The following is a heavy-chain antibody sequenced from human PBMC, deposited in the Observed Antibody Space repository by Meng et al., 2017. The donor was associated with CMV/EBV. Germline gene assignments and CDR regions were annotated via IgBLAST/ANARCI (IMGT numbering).Heavy chain of an antibody. D-gene: IGHD4-17*01. CDR1: LTLSSDA. CDR3: AKSEPYYGDYVAPFDY. J-gene: IGHJ4*02. Sequence: LTLSSDAMSWVRQAPEKGLEWVSAISGSGGSTYYADSVKGRFTISRDNSKNTLYLQINSLRAEDTAVYYCAKSEPYYGDYVAPFDYWGQGTLVTVSS. CDR2: ISGSGGST. V-gene: IGHV3-23*01.